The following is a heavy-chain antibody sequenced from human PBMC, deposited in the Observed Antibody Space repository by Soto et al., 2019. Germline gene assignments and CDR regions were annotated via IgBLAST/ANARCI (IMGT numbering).Heavy chain of an antibody. CDR2: IYSGGST. D-gene: IGHD4-17*01. CDR1: GFTVSSNY. V-gene: IGHV3-53*01. CDR3: AREPPLYGDYKNWFDP. Sequence: GGSLRLSCAASGFTVSSNYMSWVRQAPGKGLEWVSVIYSGGSTYYADSVKGRFTISRDNSKNTLYLQMNSLRAEDTAVYYCAREPPLYGDYKNWFDPWGQGTLVTVSS. J-gene: IGHJ5*02.